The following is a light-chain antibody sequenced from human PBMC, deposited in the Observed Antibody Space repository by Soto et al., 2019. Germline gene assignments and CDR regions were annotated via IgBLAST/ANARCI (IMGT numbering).Light chain of an antibody. Sequence: VLTQSPGSLPLSPGQSATLSCRASQYVPSDFLAWYQQRPGQAPRLLIYGASIRATGVPDRFSGSGSGTDFTLTIGGLEPEDFAVYFCQQYGSSSPTTFGQGTRLEIK. J-gene: IGKJ5*01. CDR2: GAS. CDR1: QYVPSDF. V-gene: IGKV3-20*01. CDR3: QQYGSSSPTT.